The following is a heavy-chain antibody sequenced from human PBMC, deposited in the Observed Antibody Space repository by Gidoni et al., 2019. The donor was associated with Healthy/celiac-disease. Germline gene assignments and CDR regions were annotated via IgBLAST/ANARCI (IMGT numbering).Heavy chain of an antibody. CDR3: AKDRTDIIIVTALDY. V-gene: IGHV3-9*01. Sequence: EVQLVESGGGLVQPGRSLRLSCAASGFPFDDYAMHWVRQAPGKGLEWVSGISWNSGSIGYADSVKGRFTISRDNAKNSLYLQMNSLRAEDTALYYCAKDRTDIIIVTALDYWGRGTLGHRLL. CDR2: ISWNSGSI. CDR1: GFPFDDYA. J-gene: IGHJ4*02. D-gene: IGHD2-2*01.